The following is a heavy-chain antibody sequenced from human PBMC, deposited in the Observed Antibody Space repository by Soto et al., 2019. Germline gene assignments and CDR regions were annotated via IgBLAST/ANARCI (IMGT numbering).Heavy chain of an antibody. D-gene: IGHD3-10*01. CDR2: IYYSGST. CDR3: ARRAADVMVRGVIGYYYGMDV. CDR1: GGSISSSSYY. J-gene: IGHJ6*02. Sequence: QLQLQESGPGLVKPSETLSLTCTVSGGSISSSSYYWGWIRQPPGKGLEWIGSIYYSGSTYYNPSLKSRVTISVDTSKNEFSLKLSSVTAADTAVYYCARRAADVMVRGVIGYYYGMDVWGQGTTVTVSS. V-gene: IGHV4-39*01.